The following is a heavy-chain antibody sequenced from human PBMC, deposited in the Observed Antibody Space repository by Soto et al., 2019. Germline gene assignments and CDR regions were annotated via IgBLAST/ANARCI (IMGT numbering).Heavy chain of an antibody. CDR2: ISYDGSNK. V-gene: IGHV3-30*18. Sequence: PGGSLRLSCAASGFTFSSYGMHWVRQAPGKGLEWVAVISYDGSNKYYADSVKGRFTISRDNSKNTLYLQMNSLRAEDTAVYYCAKEGYSYGLFDYWGQGTLVTVSS. CDR3: AKEGYSYGLFDY. D-gene: IGHD5-18*01. J-gene: IGHJ4*02. CDR1: GFTFSSYG.